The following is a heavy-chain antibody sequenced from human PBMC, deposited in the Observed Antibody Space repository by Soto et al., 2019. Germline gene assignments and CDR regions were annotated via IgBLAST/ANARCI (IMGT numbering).Heavy chain of an antibody. CDR1: GVTFIIYG. CDR2: IGGGGGGT. CDR3: AKDAPGSGWLSDY. V-gene: IGHV3-23*01. D-gene: IGHD3-22*01. J-gene: IGHJ4*02. Sequence: TGGSLILWCAASGVTFIIYGGSLVRQAPGKGLEWVSTIGGGGGGTSYADFVRGRFTISRDNSKNTLYLQMNSLRAEDTAVYYCAKDAPGSGWLSDYWGLGTLVTVSS.